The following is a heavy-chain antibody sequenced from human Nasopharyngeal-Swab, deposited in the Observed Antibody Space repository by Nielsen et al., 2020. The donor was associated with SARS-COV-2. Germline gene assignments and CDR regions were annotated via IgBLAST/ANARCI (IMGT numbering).Heavy chain of an antibody. D-gene: IGHD3-22*01. CDR3: ARSTYYHDSSGYSFDY. CDR2: INAGNGNT. CDR1: GYTFTSYA. V-gene: IGHV1-3*01. J-gene: IGHJ4*02. Sequence: ASVKVSCKASGYTFTSYAMHWVRQAPGQRLEWMGWINAGNGNTKYSQKFQGRVTITRDTSASTAYMELSSLRSEDTAVYYCARSTYYHDSSGYSFDYWGQGTLVTVSS.